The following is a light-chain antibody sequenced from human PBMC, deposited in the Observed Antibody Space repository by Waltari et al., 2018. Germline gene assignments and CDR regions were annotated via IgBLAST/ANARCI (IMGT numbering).Light chain of an antibody. V-gene: IGKV3-20*01. J-gene: IGKJ1*01. CDR1: QSVGSSY. CDR2: GTS. CDR3: QQYDISPWT. Sequence: EIVLTQSPGTLSLSPGERAALSCTTSQSVGSSYLGWSQHKPGQAPRLLIYGTSTRATGIPDRFSGSGSGTDFTLTISRLEPEDFAVYYCQQYDISPWTFGQGTKVEIK.